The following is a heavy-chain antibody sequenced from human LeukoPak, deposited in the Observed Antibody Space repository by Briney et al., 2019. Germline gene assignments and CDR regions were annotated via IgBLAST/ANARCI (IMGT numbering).Heavy chain of an antibody. V-gene: IGHV4-39*07. D-gene: IGHD3-10*01. Sequence: SETLSLTCTVSGGSISSSSYYWGWIRQPPGKGLEWIGSIYYSGSTYYNPSLKSRVTISVDTSKNQFSLKLSSVTAADTAVYYCARLRPITMVRGVIITYLYYYYYMDVWGKGTTVTISS. CDR1: GGSISSSSYY. CDR2: IYYSGST. CDR3: ARLRPITMVRGVIITYLYYYYYMDV. J-gene: IGHJ6*03.